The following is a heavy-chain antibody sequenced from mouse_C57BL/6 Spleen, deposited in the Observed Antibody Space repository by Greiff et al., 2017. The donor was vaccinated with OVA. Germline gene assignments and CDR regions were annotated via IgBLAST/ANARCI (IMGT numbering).Heavy chain of an antibody. D-gene: IGHD2-4*01. J-gene: IGHJ4*01. CDR1: GFTFSDYY. CDR2: INYDGSST. Sequence: EVKVVESEGGLVQPGSSMKLSCTASGFTFSDYYMAWVRQVPEKGLEWVANINYDGSSTYYLDSLKSRFIISRDNAKNILYLQMSSLKSEDTATYYCARYYDYDGYAMDYWGQGTSVTVSS. V-gene: IGHV5-16*01. CDR3: ARYYDYDGYAMDY.